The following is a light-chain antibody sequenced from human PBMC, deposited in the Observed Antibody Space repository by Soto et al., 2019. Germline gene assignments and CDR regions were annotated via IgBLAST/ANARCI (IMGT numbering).Light chain of an antibody. J-gene: IGKJ4*01. CDR1: QGISSW. CDR2: AAS. Sequence: DIQMTQSPSSVSASVGDRVTITCRASQGISSWLVWYQQKPGEAPKLLIYAASSLQSGVPSRFSGSGSGTDFTLTISSLQPEDFATYYCQQANSFPLTFGGGTKVDIK. V-gene: IGKV1-12*01. CDR3: QQANSFPLT.